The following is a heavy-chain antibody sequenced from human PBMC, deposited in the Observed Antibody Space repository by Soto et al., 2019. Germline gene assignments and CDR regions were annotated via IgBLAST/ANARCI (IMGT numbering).Heavy chain of an antibody. CDR2: IWYDGSNK. D-gene: IGHD1-26*01. CDR3: AGGIENANDDAFDI. Sequence: QVQLVESGGGVVQPGRSLRLSCAASGFTFSSYGMHWVRQAPGKGLEWVAVIWYDGSNKYYADSVKGRFTISRDNSKNTLYLQMNSLRAEDTAVYYCAGGIENANDDAFDIWGQGTMVTVSS. J-gene: IGHJ3*02. V-gene: IGHV3-33*01. CDR1: GFTFSSYG.